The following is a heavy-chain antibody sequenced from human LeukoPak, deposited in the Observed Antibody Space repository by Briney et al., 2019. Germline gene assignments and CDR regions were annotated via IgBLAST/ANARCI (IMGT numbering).Heavy chain of an antibody. J-gene: IGHJ4*02. CDR1: GFTFSNAW. Sequence: GGSLTLSCTTSGFTFSNAWMSWVRQAPGKGLQWVGHIKSKTNGGTIDYAAPVKGRFTISRDDSKNTLYLRMNNLETDDTAVYYCTTGWEPMSVAFDNWGQGTLVTVSS. V-gene: IGHV3-15*01. CDR3: TTGWEPMSVAFDN. CDR2: IKSKTNGGTI. D-gene: IGHD6-19*01.